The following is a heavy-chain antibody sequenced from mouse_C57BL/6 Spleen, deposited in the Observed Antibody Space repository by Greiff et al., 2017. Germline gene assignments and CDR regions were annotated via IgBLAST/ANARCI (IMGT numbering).Heavy chain of an antibody. CDR1: GYSFTDYY. V-gene: IGHV1-39*01. CDR2: INPNYGTT. D-gene: IGHD1-1*01. J-gene: IGHJ2*01. CDR3: ARQAAYGSVFDY. Sequence: VQLQQSGPELVKPGASVKISCKASGYSFTDYYMNWVKQSNGKSLEWIGVINPNYGTTSYNQKFKGKDTLTADQSSSTAYMQLNSLTSEDSAVYYCARQAAYGSVFDYWGQGTTLTVSS.